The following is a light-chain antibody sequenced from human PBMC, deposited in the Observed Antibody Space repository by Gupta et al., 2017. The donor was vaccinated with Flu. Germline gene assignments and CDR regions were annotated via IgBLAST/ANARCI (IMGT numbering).Light chain of an antibody. J-gene: IGLJ1*01. CDR1: SSNIGAGYD. Sequence: QSVLTQPPSVSGAPGQRVTISCTGRSSNIGAGYDVHWYQQLPGTAPKLLIYGDSNRPSGVPDRFSGSKSGTSASLAITGLQAEDEADYYCQSSDSSLSGYFVFGTGTKVTVL. V-gene: IGLV1-40*01. CDR3: QSSDSSLSGYFV. CDR2: GDS.